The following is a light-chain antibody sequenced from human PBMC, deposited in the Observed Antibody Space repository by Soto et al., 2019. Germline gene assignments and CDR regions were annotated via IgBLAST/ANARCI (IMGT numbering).Light chain of an antibody. Sequence: QAVVTQPPSVSAAPGQPVTISCSGETSNIGNNYVSWYQQLPGTAPRLLIYDSYNRASGIPDRFSGSKSGTSATLAITGLQTGDEAVYYCGAWDSTLSNILFGGGTKLTVL. CDR1: TSNIGNNY. CDR2: DSY. V-gene: IGLV1-51*01. CDR3: GAWDSTLSNIL. J-gene: IGLJ2*01.